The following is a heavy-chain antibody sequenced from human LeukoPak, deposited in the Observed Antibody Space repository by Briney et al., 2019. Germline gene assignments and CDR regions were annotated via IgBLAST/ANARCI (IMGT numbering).Heavy chain of an antibody. CDR2: ISGSGGST. CDR1: GFTFSSYA. Sequence: SGGSLRLSCAASGFTFSSYAMSWVRQAPGKGLEWVSAISGSGGSTYYADSVKGRFTISRDNSKNTLYLQMNSLRAEDTAVYYCAKEQGWVRDGYNYFDYWGQGTLVTVSS. J-gene: IGHJ4*02. V-gene: IGHV3-23*01. CDR3: AKEQGWVRDGYNYFDY. D-gene: IGHD5-24*01.